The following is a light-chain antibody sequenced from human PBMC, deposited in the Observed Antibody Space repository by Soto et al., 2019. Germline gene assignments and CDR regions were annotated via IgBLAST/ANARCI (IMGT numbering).Light chain of an antibody. Sequence: EIVLTQSPGTLSLSPGERATLSCRASQSVSSSYLAWYQQKPGQAPRLLIYGASSRATGIPDRFSGSGSGTDFTLTISRLEPEDFAVYYCQQYGSSLVHFGQGIKLEIK. V-gene: IGKV3-20*01. J-gene: IGKJ2*01. CDR3: QQYGSSLVH. CDR2: GAS. CDR1: QSVSSSY.